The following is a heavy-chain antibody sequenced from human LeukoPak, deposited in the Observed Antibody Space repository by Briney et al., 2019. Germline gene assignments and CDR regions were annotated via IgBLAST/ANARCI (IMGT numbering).Heavy chain of an antibody. J-gene: IGHJ4*02. Sequence: PSETLSLTCTVSGGSVSSSSYYWGWVRQPPGKGLEWIGYIYYSGSTNYNPSLKSRVTISVDTSKNQFSLKLSSVTAADTAVYYCARIDSSGEIDYWGQGTLVTVSS. CDR3: ARIDSSGEIDY. CDR2: IYYSGST. V-gene: IGHV4-61*05. D-gene: IGHD6-25*01. CDR1: GGSVSSSSYY.